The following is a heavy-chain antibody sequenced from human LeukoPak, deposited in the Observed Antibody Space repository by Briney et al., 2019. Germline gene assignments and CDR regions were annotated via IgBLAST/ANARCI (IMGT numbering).Heavy chain of an antibody. CDR1: GFTFSSYW. J-gene: IGHJ4*02. D-gene: IGHD3-22*01. CDR2: ISGSGGST. Sequence: GGSLRLSCAASGFTFSSYWMHWVRQAPGKGLEWVSAISGSGGSTYYADSVKGRFTISRDNSKNTLYLQMNSLRAEDTAVYYCAKVPSPLMIVDAYFDYWGQGTLVTVSS. CDR3: AKVPSPLMIVDAYFDY. V-gene: IGHV3-23*01.